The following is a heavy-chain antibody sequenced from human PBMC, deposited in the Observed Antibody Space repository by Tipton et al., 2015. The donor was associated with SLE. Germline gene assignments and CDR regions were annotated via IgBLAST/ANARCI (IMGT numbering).Heavy chain of an antibody. CDR3: ARDRSDKSCFDY. D-gene: IGHD2-21*02. CDR2: VYYTGRT. Sequence: LRPSCTVSHGSMNSDIYYWTWIRQHSGKGLEWIGYVYYTGRTHYNPSLRSRITMSVDTSKNQFSLNLTSVTAADTAIYYCARDRSDKSCFDYWGQGTLVTVSS. V-gene: IGHV4-31*02. CDR1: HGSMNSDIYY. J-gene: IGHJ4*02.